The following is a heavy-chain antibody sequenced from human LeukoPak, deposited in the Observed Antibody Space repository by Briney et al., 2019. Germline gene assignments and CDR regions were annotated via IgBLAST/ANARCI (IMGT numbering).Heavy chain of an antibody. CDR3: AKAPCWTNGVCYNTRGGAFDY. J-gene: IGHJ4*02. CDR2: ISWNSGSI. CDR1: GFTFSSYS. Sequence: SGGSLRLSCAASGFTFSSYSMHWVRQAPGKGLEWVSGISWNSGSIGYADSVKGRFTISRDNAKNSLYLQMNSLRAEDTALYYCAKAPCWTNGVCYNTRGGAFDYWGQGTLVTVSS. V-gene: IGHV3-9*01. D-gene: IGHD2-8*01.